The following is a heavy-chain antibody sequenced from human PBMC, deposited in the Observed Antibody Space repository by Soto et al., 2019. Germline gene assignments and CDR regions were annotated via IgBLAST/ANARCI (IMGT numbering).Heavy chain of an antibody. CDR3: ARGRGGSYGGNSAHYDV. V-gene: IGHV3-33*01. J-gene: IGHJ3*01. D-gene: IGHD4-17*01. CDR2: IWYDGSKE. Sequence: QVHLVESGGGVVQPGTSLRLTCEASGFTLSGFGMHWVRQTPGKGLEWVAVIWYDGSKEYFADCVKGRFTISRDNSKNALYLQMNSLRAEDSAIYYCARGRGGSYGGNSAHYDVWVQGTLVTVSS. CDR1: GFTLSGFG.